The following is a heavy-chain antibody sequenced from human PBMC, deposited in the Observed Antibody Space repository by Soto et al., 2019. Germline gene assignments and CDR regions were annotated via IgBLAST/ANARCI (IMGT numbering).Heavy chain of an antibody. CDR2: IYYSGST. CDR3: ARVTMIVVVPSNTFDY. J-gene: IGHJ4*02. D-gene: IGHD3-22*01. CDR1: GGSISSGDYY. Sequence: QVQLQESGPGLTKPSQTLSLTCTVSGGSISSGDYYWSWIRQPPGKGLEWIGYIYYSGSTYYNPSLKRRFTISVDTSKNQFSLKLSSVTAAATAVYYCARVTMIVVVPSNTFDYWGQGTLVTVSS. V-gene: IGHV4-30-4*01.